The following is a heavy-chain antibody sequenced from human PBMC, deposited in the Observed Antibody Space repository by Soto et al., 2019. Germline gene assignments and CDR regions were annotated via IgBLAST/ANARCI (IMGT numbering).Heavy chain of an antibody. V-gene: IGHV1-2*04. CDR1: GYTFTGYY. Sequence: QVKLVQSGAEVKKPGASVKVSCKASGYTFTGYYMHWVRQAPGQGLEWMGWINPNSGGTNYAQKFQGWVTMTRDTSISTAYMELSRLRSDDTAVYYCARDHEMATGDLDYWGQGTLVTVSS. CDR3: ARDHEMATGDLDY. D-gene: IGHD5-12*01. CDR2: INPNSGGT. J-gene: IGHJ4*02.